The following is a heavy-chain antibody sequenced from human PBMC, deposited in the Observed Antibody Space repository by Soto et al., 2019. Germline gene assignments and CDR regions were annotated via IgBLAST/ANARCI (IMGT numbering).Heavy chain of an antibody. Sequence: EVHLVESGGGLVQPGGSLRLSCAASGFTFSSSWMHWVRQAPGKGLVWVSRINGDESRTNYADSVKGRFTIYRDNAKNTLYLEMNNLRDGDTALYYCARGPTGWYGYDYWGQGTLVTVHS. CDR1: GFTFSSSW. CDR2: INGDESRT. V-gene: IGHV3-74*01. J-gene: IGHJ4*02. D-gene: IGHD5-18*01. CDR3: ARGPTGWYGYDY.